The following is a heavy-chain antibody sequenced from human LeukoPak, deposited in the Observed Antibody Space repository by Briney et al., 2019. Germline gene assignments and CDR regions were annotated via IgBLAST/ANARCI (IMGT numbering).Heavy chain of an antibody. CDR2: IYYSGST. D-gene: IGHD3-22*01. V-gene: IGHV4-59*01. CDR3: AREGIYYYDSSGSSGAFDI. J-gene: IGHJ3*02. Sequence: KPSETLSLTCTVSGGSISSYYWSWIRQPPGKGLEWIGCIYYSGSTNYNPSLKSRVTISVDTSKNQFSLKLSSVTAADTAVYYCAREGIYYYDSSGSSGAFDIWGQGTMVTVSS. CDR1: GGSISSYY.